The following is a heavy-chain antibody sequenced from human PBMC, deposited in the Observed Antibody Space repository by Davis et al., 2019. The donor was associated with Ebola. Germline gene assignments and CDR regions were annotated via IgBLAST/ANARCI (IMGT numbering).Heavy chain of an antibody. CDR2: INPNSGGT. J-gene: IGHJ4*02. V-gene: IGHV1-2*02. CDR3: ARSQRKGGYYGSGSYCDY. D-gene: IGHD3-10*01. CDR1: GYTFTSYG. Sequence: ASVTVSCKASGYTFTSYGISWVRQAPGQGLEWMGWINPNSGGTNYAQKFQGRVTMTRDTSISTAYMELSRLRSDDTAVYYCARSQRKGGYYGSGSYCDYWGQGTLVTVSS.